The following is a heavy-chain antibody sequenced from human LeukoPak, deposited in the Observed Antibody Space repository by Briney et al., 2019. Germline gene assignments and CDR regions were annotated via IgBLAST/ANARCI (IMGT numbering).Heavy chain of an antibody. CDR3: AKGGDNYQLLSKNWFDP. Sequence: GRSLRLFCGDSGFIFDDYAMHWVRQAPGKGLEGGVGISWNSGSIGCADSVKGRFAISRDNAKNSLYLQTNSLRAQATALYYCAKGGDNYQLLSKNWFDPWGQGTLVTVSS. D-gene: IGHD2-2*01. J-gene: IGHJ5*02. CDR1: GFIFDDYA. CDR2: ISWNSGSI. V-gene: IGHV3-9*01.